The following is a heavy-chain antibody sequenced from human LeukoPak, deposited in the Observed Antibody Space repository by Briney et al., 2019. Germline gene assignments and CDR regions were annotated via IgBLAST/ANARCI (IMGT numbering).Heavy chain of an antibody. Sequence: AGGSLRLSCAASGYTFSSYWMSWVRQAPGKGLEWVANIKQGENEKYYVDSVKGRFTISGDNARNSLYPQMNSLRVEDTAVYYCAREGYGGDSHRYHYDYYGMDVWGRGATVTVSS. CDR2: IKQGENEK. CDR1: GYTFSSYW. CDR3: AREGYGGDSHRYHYDYYGMDV. D-gene: IGHD4-23*01. V-gene: IGHV3-7*01. J-gene: IGHJ6*02.